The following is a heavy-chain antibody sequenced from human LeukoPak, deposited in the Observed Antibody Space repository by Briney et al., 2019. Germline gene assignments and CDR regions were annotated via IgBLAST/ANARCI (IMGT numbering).Heavy chain of an antibody. Sequence: SGGSLRLSCAASGFSFDDYAMNWVRQAPGKGLEWVSGISWNSGSIDYADSVKGRFTISRDNAKNSLYLQMSGLRAEDTAVYYCARGSEVRYFDWLLTEDFDYYYGLDVWGQGTTVIVSS. CDR3: ARGSEVRYFDWLLTEDFDYYYGLDV. CDR1: GFSFDDYA. CDR2: ISWNSGSI. J-gene: IGHJ6*02. D-gene: IGHD3-9*01. V-gene: IGHV3-9*01.